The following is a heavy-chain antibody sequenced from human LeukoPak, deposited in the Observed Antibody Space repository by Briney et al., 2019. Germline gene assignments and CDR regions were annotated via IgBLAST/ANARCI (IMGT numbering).Heavy chain of an antibody. CDR3: ARATYYYDSSGYYKDYYYYYGMDV. CDR1: GGSISSDH. J-gene: IGHJ6*02. V-gene: IGHV4-59*01. CDR2: IYYSGST. D-gene: IGHD3-22*01. Sequence: PSETLSLTCTVSGGSISSDHWNWIRQPPGKGLEWIGYIYYSGSTNYNPSLKSRVTISVDTSKNQFSLKLSSVTAADTAVYYCARATYYYDSSGYYKDYYYYYGMDVWGQGTTATVSS.